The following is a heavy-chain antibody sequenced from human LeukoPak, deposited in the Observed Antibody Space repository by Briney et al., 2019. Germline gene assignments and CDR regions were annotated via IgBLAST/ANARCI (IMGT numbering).Heavy chain of an antibody. CDR1: GFTFSSYA. V-gene: IGHV3-21*01. CDR2: ISSSSSYI. Sequence: PGGSLRLSCAASGFTFSSYAMSWVRQAPGKGLEWVSSISSSSSYIYFADSVKGRFTISRDNAKNSLFLQMNSLRAEDTAVFYCARVSTSSWYFDYWGQGTLVTVSS. D-gene: IGHD2-2*01. J-gene: IGHJ4*02. CDR3: ARVSTSSWYFDY.